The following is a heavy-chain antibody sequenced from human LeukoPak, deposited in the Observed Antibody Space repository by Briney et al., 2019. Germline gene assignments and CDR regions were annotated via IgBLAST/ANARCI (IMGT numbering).Heavy chain of an antibody. V-gene: IGHV1-24*01. Sequence: ASVKVSCKVSGYTLTELSMHWVRQAPGKGLEWMGGFDPEDGETIYAQKFQGRVTMTEDTPTDTAYMELSSLRSEDTAVYYCATEVTGSDYYHYMDVWGKGTTVTVSS. D-gene: IGHD1-20*01. CDR2: FDPEDGET. CDR1: GYTLTELS. CDR3: ATEVTGSDYYHYMDV. J-gene: IGHJ6*03.